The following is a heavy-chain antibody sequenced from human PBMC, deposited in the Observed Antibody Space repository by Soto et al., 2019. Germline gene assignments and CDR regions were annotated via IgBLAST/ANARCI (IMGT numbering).Heavy chain of an antibody. D-gene: IGHD2-15*01. Sequence: QVQLVQSGAEVKKPGSSVKVSCKASGGTFSSYAISWVRQAPGQGLEWMGGIIPIFGTANYAQKFQGRVTVTADESTSTAYMELSSRISEDTAVDYCASGGPREGRWSGGSGYSDYYYGMDVWGQGTTVTVSS. V-gene: IGHV1-69*01. CDR2: IIPIFGTA. J-gene: IGHJ6*02. CDR1: GGTFSSYA. CDR3: ASGGPREGRWSGGSGYSDYYYGMDV.